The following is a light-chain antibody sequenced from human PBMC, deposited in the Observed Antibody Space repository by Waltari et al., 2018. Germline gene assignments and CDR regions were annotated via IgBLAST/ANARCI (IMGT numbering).Light chain of an antibody. CDR1: SSNIGSHS. CDR3: AAWDNSLRSVL. CDR2: YGN. Sequence: QSVLTQPPSASGAPGQSVTISCSGSSSNIGSHSVYWYQPFPGTAPKLLIYYGNQRPSGVPERFSGSKSGTPASLAITGLRSDDESDYYCAAWDNSLRSVLFGGGTRLTVL. V-gene: IGLV1-47*02. J-gene: IGLJ2*01.